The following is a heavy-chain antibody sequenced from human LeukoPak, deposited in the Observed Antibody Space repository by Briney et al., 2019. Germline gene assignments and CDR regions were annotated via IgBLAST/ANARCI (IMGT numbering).Heavy chain of an antibody. D-gene: IGHD6-19*01. CDR1: GNTFTSYG. J-gene: IGHJ4*02. V-gene: IGHV1-18*01. Sequence: GASVKVSCKASGNTFTSYGISWVRQAPGQGPEWMGWISGYNGNRKYAQKLQGRVTMTTDTSTSTAYMELRSLRSDDTAVYYCAGIAVEGQSFDYWGQGTLVTVSS. CDR3: AGIAVEGQSFDY. CDR2: ISGYNGNR.